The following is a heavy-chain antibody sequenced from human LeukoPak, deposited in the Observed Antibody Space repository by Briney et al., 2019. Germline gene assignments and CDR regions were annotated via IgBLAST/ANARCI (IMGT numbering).Heavy chain of an antibody. CDR2: ISWNSGSI. Sequence: PGRSLRLSCAASGFTFDDYAMHWVRQAPGKGLEWVSGISWNSGSIGYADSVKGRFTISRDNAKNTLYLHMNSLRAEDTAVYYCARFYGGSALDNWGQGTMVTVSS. CDR3: ARFYGGSALDN. V-gene: IGHV3-9*01. J-gene: IGHJ3*02. D-gene: IGHD3-16*01. CDR1: GFTFDDYA.